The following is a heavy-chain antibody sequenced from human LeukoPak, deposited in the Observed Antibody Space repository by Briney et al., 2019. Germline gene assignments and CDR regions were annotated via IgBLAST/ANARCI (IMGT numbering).Heavy chain of an antibody. V-gene: IGHV3-48*01. CDR1: GFTFSSYS. CDR3: ARDWRGTPDY. J-gene: IGHJ4*02. CDR2: ISSSSSTI. Sequence: GSLRLSCAASGFTFSSYSMNWVRQAPGKGLEWVSYISSSSSTIYYADSVKGRFTISRDNSKNTLYLQMNSLRAEDTAVYYCARDWRGTPDYWGQGTLVTVSS.